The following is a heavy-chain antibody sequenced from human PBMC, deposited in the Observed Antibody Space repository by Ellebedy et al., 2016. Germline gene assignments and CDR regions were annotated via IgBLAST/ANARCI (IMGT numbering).Heavy chain of an antibody. CDR3: AREGYCSGGSCYSV. Sequence: GSLRLXCTVSGGSISSYYWSWIRQPAGKGLEWIGRIYTSGSTNYNPSLKSRVTMSVDTSKNQFSLKLSSVTAADTAVYYCAREGYCSGGSCYSVWGQGTLVTVSS. CDR1: GGSISSYY. V-gene: IGHV4-4*07. J-gene: IGHJ4*02. CDR2: IYTSGST. D-gene: IGHD2-15*01.